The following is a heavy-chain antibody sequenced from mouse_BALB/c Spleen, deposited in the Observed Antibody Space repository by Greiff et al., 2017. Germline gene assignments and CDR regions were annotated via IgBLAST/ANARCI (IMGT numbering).Heavy chain of an antibody. V-gene: IGHV1-63*02. CDR2: IYPGGGYT. D-gene: IGHD1-1*01. CDR1: GYTFTNYW. J-gene: IGHJ2*01. CDR3: ARGGNGKDFDY. Sequence: VKLQESGAELVRPGTSVKISCKASGYTFTNYWLGWVKQRPGHGLEWIGDIYPGGGYTNYNEKFKGKATLTADTSSSTAYMQLSSLTSEDSAVYFCARGGNGKDFDYWGQGTTLTVSS.